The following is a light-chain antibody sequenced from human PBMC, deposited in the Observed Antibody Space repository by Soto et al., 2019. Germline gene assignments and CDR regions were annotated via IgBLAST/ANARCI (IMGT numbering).Light chain of an antibody. CDR2: DVT. CDR1: SSDVGGYYS. Sequence: QSALTQPASVSGSPGQSITISCTGTSSDVGGYYSVSWYQQHPGKAPKLMIYDVTNRPSGVSNRFSGSKSGNTASLTISVLQAEYEADYYCSSYTSSSTDVFGTGTKLTVL. J-gene: IGLJ1*01. V-gene: IGLV2-14*01. CDR3: SSYTSSSTDV.